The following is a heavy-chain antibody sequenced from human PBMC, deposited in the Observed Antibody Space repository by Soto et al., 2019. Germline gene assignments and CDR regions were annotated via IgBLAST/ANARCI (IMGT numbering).Heavy chain of an antibody. J-gene: IGHJ4*02. V-gene: IGHV3-30-3*01. D-gene: IGHD4-17*01. CDR1: RFTFSSYA. CDR2: ISYDGSNK. Sequence: HVQLVESGGGVVQPGRSLRLSCAANRFTFSSYAIQWVRQAPGKGLEWVAVISYDGSNKYYADSVKGRFTISRDNSKNTLYLQMNSLRAEDTAVYYCARDPSDYGAYVSYFDYWGQGTLVTVSS. CDR3: ARDPSDYGAYVSYFDY.